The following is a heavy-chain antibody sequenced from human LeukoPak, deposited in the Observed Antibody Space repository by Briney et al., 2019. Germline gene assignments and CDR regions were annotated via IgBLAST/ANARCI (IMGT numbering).Heavy chain of an antibody. V-gene: IGHV4-39*01. CDR3: ARQEIGSYLY. Sequence: PSETLSLTCTVSGGSISSSSYYWGWIRQPPGKGLEWIGSIYYSGTTYYNPSLKSRVTISVDTSKNQFSLKLSSVSAADTAVYYCARQEIGSYLYWGQGTLVTVSS. CDR2: IYYSGTT. CDR1: GGSISSSSYY. D-gene: IGHD1-26*01. J-gene: IGHJ4*02.